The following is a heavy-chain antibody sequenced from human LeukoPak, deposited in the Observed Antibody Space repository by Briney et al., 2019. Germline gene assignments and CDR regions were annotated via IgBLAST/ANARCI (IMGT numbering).Heavy chain of an antibody. Sequence: TGGSLRLSCVASGFSVSNDYMSWVRQAPGKGLEWVSVIYTDGRTFYAGSVRGRFSISGDNPKNTLCLQINSLRVDDTAIYYCSRDRPYGGLNGFDYWGQGTLVTVTS. CDR3: SRDRPYGGLNGFDY. CDR1: GFSVSNDY. CDR2: IYTDGRT. D-gene: IGHD4/OR15-4a*01. V-gene: IGHV3-53*01. J-gene: IGHJ4*02.